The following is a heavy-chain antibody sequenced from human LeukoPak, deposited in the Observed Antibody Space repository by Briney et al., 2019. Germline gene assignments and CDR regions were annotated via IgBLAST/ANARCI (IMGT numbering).Heavy chain of an antibody. V-gene: IGHV4-31*03. J-gene: IGHJ4*02. D-gene: IGHD2-15*01. CDR2: IDYSGST. Sequence: SQTLSLTCSVSVGSLSSGSYYWSWIRQHPGKGLEWVGYIDYSGSTYYNPSLKSRVTISVDTSKNQFPLKLSSVTAADTAVYYCARAPTYCSGGSCYVYCFDYWGQGTLVTVS. CDR1: VGSLSSGSYY. CDR3: ARAPTYCSGGSCYVYCFDY.